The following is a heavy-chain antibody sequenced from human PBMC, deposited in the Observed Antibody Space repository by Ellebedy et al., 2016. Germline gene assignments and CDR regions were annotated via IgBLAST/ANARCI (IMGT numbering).Heavy chain of an antibody. CDR3: ASTGGGYCTNGVCDRYYYYYGMDV. CDR2: MNPNSGNK. D-gene: IGHD2-8*01. J-gene: IGHJ6*02. Sequence: ASVKVSCKASGYTFTSYDINWVRQATGQGLEWMGWMNPNSGNKGYAQKLQGRVTMTTDTSTSTAYMELRSLRSDDTAVYYCASTGGGYCTNGVCDRYYYYYGMDVWGQGTTVTVSS. CDR1: GYTFTSYD. V-gene: IGHV1-8*01.